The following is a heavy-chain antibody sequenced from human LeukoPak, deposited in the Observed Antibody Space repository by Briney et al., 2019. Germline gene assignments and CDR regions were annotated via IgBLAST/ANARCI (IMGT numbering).Heavy chain of an antibody. CDR2: ISGSGDST. Sequence: PPGGSLRLSCAASGITFSTYGMSWVRQAPGKGLEWVSAISGSGDSTYYAESVKGRFTISRDNSKNTLYLQMNSLRAEDTAIYYCAKDHSWYSGSGPSYDYWGQGTLVTVSS. J-gene: IGHJ4*02. CDR1: GITFSTYG. CDR3: AKDHSWYSGSGPSYDY. D-gene: IGHD3-10*01. V-gene: IGHV3-23*01.